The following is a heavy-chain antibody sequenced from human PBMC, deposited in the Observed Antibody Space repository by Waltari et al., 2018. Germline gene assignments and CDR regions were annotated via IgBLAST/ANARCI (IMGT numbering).Heavy chain of an antibody. CDR2: VSPYDGNT. CDR1: GYNFTSYG. Sequence: QIRLVQSGDEIKEPGASVRVSCKASGYNFTSYGISWLLRAPGQGLEWMGWVSPYDGNTNYAQKVQGRVGMTTDTSTTTAYMELRSLTSDDTAMYYCARGDDILTDYYKGLDYWGQGTLVTVSS. V-gene: IGHV1-18*01. J-gene: IGHJ4*02. CDR3: ARGDDILTDYYKGLDY. D-gene: IGHD3-9*01.